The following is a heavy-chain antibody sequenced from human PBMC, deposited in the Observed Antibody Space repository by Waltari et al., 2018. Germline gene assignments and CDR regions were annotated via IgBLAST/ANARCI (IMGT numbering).Heavy chain of an antibody. Sequence: QLQLQEAGPGLVKPSGTLSLTCAVSGDAMSSTYWGSWVRQPPGKGLEWIGQVHGSGRTNYNPSFASRVTVSLDTPNNQFSLRVTSATAADTAIYYCARDRGRGLYLDSWGPGTLVAVSP. J-gene: IGHJ4*02. CDR2: VHGSGRT. CDR1: GDAMSSTYW. CDR3: ARDRGRGLYLDS. D-gene: IGHD2-15*01. V-gene: IGHV4-4*02.